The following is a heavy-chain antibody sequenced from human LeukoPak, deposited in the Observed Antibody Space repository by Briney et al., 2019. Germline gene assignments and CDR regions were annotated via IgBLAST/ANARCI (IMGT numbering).Heavy chain of an antibody. D-gene: IGHD3-16*02. Sequence: ASVKVSCKASGYTFTSYDINWVRQATGQGLEWMGWMNPNSGNTGYAQKFQGRVTMTRNTSISTAYMELSSLRSEDTAVYYCARSQPSYTFGGVIVNWGQGTLVTVSS. J-gene: IGHJ4*02. CDR2: MNPNSGNT. V-gene: IGHV1-8*01. CDR3: ARSQPSYTFGGVIVN. CDR1: GYTFTSYD.